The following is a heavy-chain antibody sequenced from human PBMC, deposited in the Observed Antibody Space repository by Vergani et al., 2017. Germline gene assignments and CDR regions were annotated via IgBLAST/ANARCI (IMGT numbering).Heavy chain of an antibody. J-gene: IGHJ6*03. CDR2: IQQDGSEK. CDR3: ARERGYCSSTSCYTYYYYYYMDV. Sequence: EVQLVESGGGLVQPGGSLRLSCAASGFTFSSYWMSWVRQAPGKGLEWVANIQQDGSEKYYVDSVKGRFTISSDNAKNSLYLQMNSMRAEDTAVYYCARERGYCSSTSCYTYYYYYYMDVWGKGTTVTVSS. CDR1: GFTFSSYW. V-gene: IGHV3-7*03. D-gene: IGHD2-2*02.